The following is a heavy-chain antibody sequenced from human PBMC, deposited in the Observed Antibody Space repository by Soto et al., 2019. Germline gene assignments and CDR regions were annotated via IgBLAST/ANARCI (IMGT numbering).Heavy chain of an antibody. CDR2: IYYSGST. J-gene: IGHJ5*02. D-gene: IGHD2-15*01. V-gene: IGHV4-39*01. CDR1: GGSISSSSYY. CDR3: ARQMVAATKGNWFDP. Sequence: QLQLQESGPGLVKPSETLSLTCTVSGGSISSSSYYWGWIRQPPGKGLEWIGSIYYSGSTYYNPSLKSRVTISVDTSKNQFSLKLSSVTAADTAVYYCARQMVAATKGNWFDPWGQGTLVTVSS.